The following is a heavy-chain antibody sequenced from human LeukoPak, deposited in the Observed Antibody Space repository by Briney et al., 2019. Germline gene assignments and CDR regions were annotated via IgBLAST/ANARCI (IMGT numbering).Heavy chain of an antibody. Sequence: PGGSLRLSCAASGFTFSSYWMSWVRQAPGKGLEWVANIKQDGSEKYYVDSVKGRFTISRENAKNSLSLQMNSLRAEDTAVYYCVRQQTPHGNFDHWGQGTLVTVSS. CDR2: IKQDGSEK. V-gene: IGHV3-7*03. D-gene: IGHD1-26*01. CDR3: VRQQTPHGNFDH. CDR1: GFTFSSYW. J-gene: IGHJ4*02.